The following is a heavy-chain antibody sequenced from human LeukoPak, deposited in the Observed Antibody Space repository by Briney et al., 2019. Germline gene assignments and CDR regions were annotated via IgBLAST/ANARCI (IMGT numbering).Heavy chain of an antibody. V-gene: IGHV4-39*07. CDR2: IYYSGST. CDR1: GGSISSSSYY. Sequence: SETLSLTCTVSGGSISSSSYYWGWIRQPPGKGLEWIGSIYYSGSTYYNPSLKSRVTMSGDTSKNQFSLKLSNVTAADTAVYYCARLIGSSWPQLIDFWGQGTLVMVSS. CDR3: ARLIGSSWPQLIDF. J-gene: IGHJ4*02. D-gene: IGHD6-13*01.